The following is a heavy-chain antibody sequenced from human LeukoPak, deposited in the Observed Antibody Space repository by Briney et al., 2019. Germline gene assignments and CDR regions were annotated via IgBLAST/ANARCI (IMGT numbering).Heavy chain of an antibody. CDR1: GFTFSSYW. Sequence: PGGSLRLSCAASGFTFSSYWMSWVRQAPGKGLEWVANIKQDGSEKYYVDSVKGRFTISRDNAKDSLYLQMNGLRPEDTALYYCSTDPRLLIYWGHGTLVTVSS. CDR3: STDPRLLIY. V-gene: IGHV3-7*03. CDR2: IKQDGSEK. D-gene: IGHD2-8*01. J-gene: IGHJ4*01.